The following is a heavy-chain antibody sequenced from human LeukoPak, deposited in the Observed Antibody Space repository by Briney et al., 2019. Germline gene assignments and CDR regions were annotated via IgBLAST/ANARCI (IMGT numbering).Heavy chain of an antibody. J-gene: IGHJ6*03. CDR3: ARAPSTTVSWGYYYMDV. D-gene: IGHD4-11*01. Sequence: ASVKVSCKASGYTFISYDINWVRQATGQGHEWMGWMNPNSGNTGYAQKFQGRVTITRNTSISAAYMELSSLRSEDTAVYYCARAPSTTVSWGYYYMDVWGKGTTVTVSS. V-gene: IGHV1-8*03. CDR2: MNPNSGNT. CDR1: GYTFISYD.